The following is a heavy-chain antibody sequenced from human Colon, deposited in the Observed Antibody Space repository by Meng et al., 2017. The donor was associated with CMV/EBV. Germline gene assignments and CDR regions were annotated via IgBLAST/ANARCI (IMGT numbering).Heavy chain of an antibody. V-gene: IGHV3-21*01. CDR1: GFIFTSYT. CDR3: VRHLETGRNGYADPF. J-gene: IGHJ1*01. CDR2: ISTTSRDI. D-gene: IGHD5-18*01. Sequence: GESLKISCAASGFIFTSYTMNWVRQAPGKGLEWVSSISTTSRDIYYADSVKGRFTLSRDNAKNSLYLQMNSLRAEDTAVYYCVRHLETGRNGYADPFWGQGTLVTVSS.